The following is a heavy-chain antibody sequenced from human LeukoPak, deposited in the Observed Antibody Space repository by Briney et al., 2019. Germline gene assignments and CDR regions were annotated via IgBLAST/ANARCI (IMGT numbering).Heavy chain of an antibody. CDR1: GFTFRSCR. V-gene: IGHV3-48*01. D-gene: IGHD2-2*01. CDR3: ARDTKYAFDN. CDR2: IGISSGNT. J-gene: IGHJ4*02. Sequence: GGYQRLSCVASGFTFRSCRMNWVSQAPGKGLEWISYIGISSGNTKYADSVKGRFTISGDKAKNSVYLQMNSLRVEDTAVYYCARDTKYAFDNWGQGTLVTVSS.